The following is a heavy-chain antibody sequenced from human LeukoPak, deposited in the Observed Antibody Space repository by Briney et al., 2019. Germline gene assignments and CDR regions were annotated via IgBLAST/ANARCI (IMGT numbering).Heavy chain of an antibody. CDR1: GFTFSRFW. V-gene: IGHV3-7*05. CDR2: IKEDGSEK. J-gene: IGHJ4*02. Sequence: GGSLRLSCAASGFTFSRFWMTWVRQAPGKGMEWVANIKEDGSEKYYVDSVKGRFIISRDNAKNSLYLQMNRLRAEDTAVYYCARWAESNDYWGQGTLVTVSS. CDR3: ARWAESNDY.